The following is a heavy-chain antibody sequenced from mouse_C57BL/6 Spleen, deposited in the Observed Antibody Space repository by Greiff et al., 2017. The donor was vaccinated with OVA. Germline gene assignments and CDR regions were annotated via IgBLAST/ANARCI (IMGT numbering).Heavy chain of an antibody. V-gene: IGHV1-55*01. D-gene: IGHD2-2*01. CDR1: GYTFTSYW. J-gene: IGHJ3*01. Sequence: QVQLQQPGAELVKPGASVKMSCKASGYTFTSYWITWVKQRPGQGLEWIGDIYPGSGSTNYNEKFKSKATLPVDTSSRTAYLQLSSLRTGDSAVYYCAREGLWLPRQRAWFADWGQGVLVTVSA. CDR3: AREGLWLPRQRAWFAD. CDR2: IYPGSGST.